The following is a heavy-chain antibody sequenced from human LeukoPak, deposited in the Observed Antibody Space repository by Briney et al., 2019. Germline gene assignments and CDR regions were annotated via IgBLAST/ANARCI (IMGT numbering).Heavy chain of an antibody. Sequence: ASVKVFCKASGYTFTGYYMHWVRQAPGQGLEWMGWINPNSGGTNYAQKFQGRVTMTRDTSISTAYMELSRLRSEDTAVYYCARDLGGYGDDVEDYWGQGTLVTVSS. CDR1: GYTFTGYY. J-gene: IGHJ4*02. D-gene: IGHD4-17*01. CDR2: INPNSGGT. CDR3: ARDLGGYGDDVEDY. V-gene: IGHV1-2*02.